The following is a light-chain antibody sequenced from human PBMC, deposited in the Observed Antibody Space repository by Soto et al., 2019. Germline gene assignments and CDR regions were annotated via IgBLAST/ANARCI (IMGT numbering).Light chain of an antibody. Sequence: DIQMTQSPATLSSSVGDRVTITCRASQSIGSWLAWFQQTPGKPPKLLIYDASTLQSGVASRFSGSGSGTEFTLIISGLQPDDSATYYCQQYTNTNNPWMFGQGTKVDIK. J-gene: IGKJ1*01. CDR1: QSIGSW. V-gene: IGKV1-5*01. CDR2: DAS. CDR3: QQYTNTNNPWM.